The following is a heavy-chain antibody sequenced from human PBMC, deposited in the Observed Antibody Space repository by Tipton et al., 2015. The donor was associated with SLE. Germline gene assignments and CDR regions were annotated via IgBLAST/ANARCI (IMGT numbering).Heavy chain of an antibody. J-gene: IGHJ5*02. Sequence: TLSLTCTVSGGSINTNSYYWGWIRQPPGKGLEWIASVHYDGSTSYNPSLHSRVTISVDTSKNQFSLNMSSVTAADTAVYYCARDRHYRGNVWFDPWGQGTLVPVSS. CDR3: ARDRHYRGNVWFDP. CDR2: VHYDGST. CDR1: GGSINTNSYY. V-gene: IGHV4-39*07. D-gene: IGHD5-12*01.